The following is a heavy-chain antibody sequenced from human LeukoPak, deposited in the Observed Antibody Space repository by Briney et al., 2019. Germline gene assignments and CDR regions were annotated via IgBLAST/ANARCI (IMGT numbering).Heavy chain of an antibody. D-gene: IGHD4-11*01. CDR1: GYTFSNHA. CDR2: ISHDGSNT. CDR3: ARETVTNHDAFDI. V-gene: IGHV3-30-3*01. Sequence: GGSLRLSCAASGYTFSNHAMHWVRQAPGKGLKWVAVISHDGSNTYYGDSVKGRFTISRDNSKNTLDLQMNSLRAEDTAVYYCARETVTNHDAFDIWGQGAMVTVSS. J-gene: IGHJ3*02.